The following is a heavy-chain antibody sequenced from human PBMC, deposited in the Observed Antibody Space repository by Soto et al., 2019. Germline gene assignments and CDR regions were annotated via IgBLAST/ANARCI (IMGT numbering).Heavy chain of an antibody. V-gene: IGHV1-69*01. CDR3: ARGGRMGNWYFDL. CDR2: IIPMFGST. J-gene: IGHJ2*01. D-gene: IGHD3-10*01. CDR1: GGTFNNLA. Sequence: QVQLVQSGAEVKKPGSSVKLSCNAAGGTFNNLAVSWVRQAPGQGLEWMGEIIPMFGSTNYAQRFQGRVTITADESRSIAYMYLSSLRSDDTAIYYCARGGRMGNWYFDLWGRDTLVTVSS.